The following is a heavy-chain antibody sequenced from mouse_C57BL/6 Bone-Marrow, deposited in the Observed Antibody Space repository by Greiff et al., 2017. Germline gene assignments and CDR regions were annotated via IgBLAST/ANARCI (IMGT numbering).Heavy chain of an antibody. CDR3: ARDLSLLRYSWFSL. CDR2: ISSSGST. J-gene: IGHJ3*01. CDR1: GYSITNGNHW. V-gene: IGHV3-4*01. D-gene: IGHD1-1*01. Sequence: VQLKESGPALVKPSQTVSLTCTVTGYSITNGNHWWNWIRQVSGSKLEWIGYISSSGSTDSNPSLKSRISITRDTSKNQLFLHLNSLTTEDISTHYCARDLSLLRYSWFSLWGPGTLVTVSP.